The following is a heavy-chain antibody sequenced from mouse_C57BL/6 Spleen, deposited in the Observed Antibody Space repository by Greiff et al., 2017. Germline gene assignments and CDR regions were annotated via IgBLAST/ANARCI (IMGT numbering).Heavy chain of an antibody. Sequence: EVQLVESGGGLVKPGGSLKLSCAASGFTFSSYAMSWVRQTPEKRLEWVATISDGGSYTYYPDNVKGRFTISRDNAKNNLYLQMSHLKSEDTAMYYCAREYYGSSFDYWGQGTTRTVSS. CDR1: GFTFSSYA. CDR3: AREYYGSSFDY. V-gene: IGHV5-4*01. D-gene: IGHD1-1*01. CDR2: ISDGGSYT. J-gene: IGHJ2*01.